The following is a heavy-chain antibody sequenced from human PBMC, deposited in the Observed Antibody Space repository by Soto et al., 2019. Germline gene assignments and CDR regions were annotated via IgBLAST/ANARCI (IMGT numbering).Heavy chain of an antibody. CDR2: IRRKANIYTT. V-gene: IGHV3-72*01. CDR3: AMLGGWSGGSSGMDV. J-gene: IGHJ6*02. D-gene: IGHD6-19*01. CDR1: GLIFSDYH. Sequence: EVQLVESGGGLVQPGGSLRLSCAASGLIFSDYHMDWVRQAPGKGLEWVGRIRRKANIYTTEYAASLKGRFTISRDDSKNSLYLQMNSLKSEDTAVYYCAMLGGWSGGSSGMDVWGQGTTVTVSS.